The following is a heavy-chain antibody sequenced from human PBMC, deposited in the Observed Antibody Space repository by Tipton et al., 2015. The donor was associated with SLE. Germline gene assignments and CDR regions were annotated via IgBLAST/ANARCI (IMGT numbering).Heavy chain of an antibody. V-gene: IGHV3-7*01. Sequence: SLRLSCAASGFTFSSYWMSWVRQAPGKGLEWVANIKQDGSEKYYVDSVKGRFTISRDNAKNSLYLQMNSLRAEDTAVYYCARDLYYYDSSGYWNWFDPWGQGTLVTVSS. D-gene: IGHD3-22*01. CDR3: ARDLYYYDSSGYWNWFDP. CDR2: IKQDGSEK. CDR1: GFTFSSYW. J-gene: IGHJ5*02.